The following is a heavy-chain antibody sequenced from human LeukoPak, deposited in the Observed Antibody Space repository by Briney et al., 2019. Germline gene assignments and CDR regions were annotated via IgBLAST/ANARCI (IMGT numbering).Heavy chain of an antibody. V-gene: IGHV3-23*01. Sequence: GGSLRLSCAASGFTFSSYAMSWVRQAPGKGLEWISASSGRGGSTYYADSVKGRFTISRDNAKNTLYLQMNSLRAEDTAVYYCAKSRSPGFDYWAREPWSPSPQ. J-gene: IGHJ4*02. D-gene: IGHD1-14*01. CDR3: AKSRSPGFDY. CDR2: SSGRGGST. CDR1: GFTFSSYA.